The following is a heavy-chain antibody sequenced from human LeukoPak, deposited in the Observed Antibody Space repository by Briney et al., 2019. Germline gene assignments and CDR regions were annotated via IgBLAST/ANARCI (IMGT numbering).Heavy chain of an antibody. V-gene: IGHV3-23*01. D-gene: IGHD3-16*01. CDR1: GFTFSTYA. J-gene: IGHJ4*02. CDR2: ISGSGGST. Sequence: GGSLRLSCAASGFTFSTYAMTWVCQAPGKGLEWVSAISGSGGSTYYADFVKGRFTISRDNSKNTLYLQMNSLRAEDTAVYYCAKHLGGPITPSDYWGQGTLVTVPS. CDR3: AKHLGGPITPSDY.